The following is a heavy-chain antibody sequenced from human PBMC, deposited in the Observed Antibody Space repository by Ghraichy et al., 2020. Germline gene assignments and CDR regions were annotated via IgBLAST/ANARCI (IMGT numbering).Heavy chain of an antibody. D-gene: IGHD3-10*01. CDR3: ARPYGSGIYYNFAY. V-gene: IGHV5-51*01. CDR2: IYPGDSDP. CDR1: GYSFTNYW. J-gene: IGHJ4*02. Sequence: GESLNISCKGSGYSFTNYWIGWVRQMPGKGLEWIGIIYPGDSDPIYSPSFQGQVTISTDKSIRTAYLQWSSLKASDTAMYYCARPYGSGIYYNFAYWGQGTLVTVSS.